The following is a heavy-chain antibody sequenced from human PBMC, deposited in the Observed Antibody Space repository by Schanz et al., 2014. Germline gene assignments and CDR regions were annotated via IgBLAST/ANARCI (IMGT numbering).Heavy chain of an antibody. CDR1: GYPFTSDD. Sequence: QVQLVQSGAAVKKPGASVKVSCRASGYPFTSDDINWVRQAPGQGLEWMGRIIPILGIANYAQKFQGRVTITADRSTSTAYMELSSLRSEDTAVYYCARGYGDSPTDFWGQGTLVTVSS. V-gene: IGHV1-69*09. D-gene: IGHD4-17*01. CDR2: IIPILGIA. CDR3: ARGYGDSPTDF. J-gene: IGHJ4*02.